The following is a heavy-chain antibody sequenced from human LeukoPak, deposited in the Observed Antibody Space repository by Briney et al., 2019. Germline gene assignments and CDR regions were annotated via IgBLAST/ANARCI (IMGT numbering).Heavy chain of an antibody. D-gene: IGHD2-2*01. J-gene: IGHJ5*02. CDR3: ARGIVVVPAAKVWFDP. Sequence: SETLSLTCTVSGGSISSSSYYWGWIRQPPGKGLEWIGSIYYSGSTYYNPSLKSRVTISVDTSKNQFSLKLSSVTAADTAVYYCARGIVVVPAAKVWFDPWGQGTLVTVSS. V-gene: IGHV4-39*07. CDR2: IYYSGST. CDR1: GGSISSSSYY.